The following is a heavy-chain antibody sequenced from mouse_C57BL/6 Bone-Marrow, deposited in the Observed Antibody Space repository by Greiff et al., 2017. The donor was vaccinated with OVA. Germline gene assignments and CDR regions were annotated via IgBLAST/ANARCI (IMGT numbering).Heavy chain of an antibody. CDR1: GFTFSDFY. CDR2: SRNKANDYTT. Sequence: EVMLVESGGGLVQSGRSLRLSCATSGFTFSDFYMEWVRQAPGKGLEWIAASRNKANDYTTEYSASVQGRFIVSSDTSQSILSLQMNALRAEDTAIYYCGRGDYDGAWFADGGQGTLVTVSA. V-gene: IGHV7-1*01. D-gene: IGHD2-4*01. J-gene: IGHJ3*01. CDR3: GRGDYDGAWFAD.